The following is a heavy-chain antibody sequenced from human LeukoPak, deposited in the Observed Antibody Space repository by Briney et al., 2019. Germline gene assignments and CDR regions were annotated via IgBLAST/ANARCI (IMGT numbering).Heavy chain of an antibody. D-gene: IGHD6-13*01. Sequence: SETLSLTCTVPGGSISSYYWSWIRQPPGKGLEWIGYIYYSGSTNYNPSLKSRVTISVDTSKNQFSLKLSSVTAADTAVYYCARDGQQLGLDYWGQGTLVTVSS. CDR1: GGSISSYY. CDR3: ARDGQQLGLDY. J-gene: IGHJ4*02. V-gene: IGHV4-59*12. CDR2: IYYSGST.